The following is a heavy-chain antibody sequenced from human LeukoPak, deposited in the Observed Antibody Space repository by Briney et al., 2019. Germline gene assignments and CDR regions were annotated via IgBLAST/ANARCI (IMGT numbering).Heavy chain of an antibody. Sequence: SETLSLTCAVYGVSFSSNHWSWIRRAPGKGLEWIGEIKHVGTTSYNPSLKSRVTMSLDTSKNQFSLKLSSVTAADTAVYYCAREVLRGPPGNFWGQGTLVTVSS. V-gene: IGHV4-34*01. D-gene: IGHD3-10*01. CDR2: IKHVGTT. CDR3: AREVLRGPPGNF. CDR1: GVSFSSNH. J-gene: IGHJ4*02.